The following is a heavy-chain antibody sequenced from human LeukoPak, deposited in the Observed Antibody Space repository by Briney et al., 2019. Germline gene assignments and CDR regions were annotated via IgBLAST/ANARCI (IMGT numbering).Heavy chain of an antibody. J-gene: IGHJ3*02. CDR3: ARDGWLIKGAFDI. D-gene: IGHD6-19*01. CDR2: IYYSGST. V-gene: IGHV4-39*07. CDR1: GGSISSSSYY. Sequence: KASETLSLTCTVSGGSISSSSYYWGWIRQPPGKGLEWIGSIYYSGSTYYNPSPKSRVTISVDTSKNQFSLKLSSVTAADTAVYYCARDGWLIKGAFDIWGQGTMVTVSS.